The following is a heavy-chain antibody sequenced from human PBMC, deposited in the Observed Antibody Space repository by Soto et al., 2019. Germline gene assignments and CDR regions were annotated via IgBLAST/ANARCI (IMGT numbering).Heavy chain of an antibody. CDR3: ARAPLDKIWSYDPAPNAFDF. CDR2: IDPSDSQT. Sequence: ESLKISCKGSGYSFAGYWITWVRQKPGKGLEWMGRIDPSDSQTYYSPSFRGHVTISATKSITTVCLQWSSLRASDTAMYYCARAPLDKIWSYDPAPNAFDFWGQATLVTVS. D-gene: IGHD1-26*01. J-gene: IGHJ3*01. CDR1: GYSFAGYW. V-gene: IGHV5-10-1*01.